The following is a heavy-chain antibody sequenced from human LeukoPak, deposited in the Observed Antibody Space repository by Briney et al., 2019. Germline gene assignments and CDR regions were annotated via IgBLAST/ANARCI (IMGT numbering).Heavy chain of an antibody. CDR2: ISSDGTKE. J-gene: IGHJ4*02. CDR1: GFRFSDYG. Sequence: PGGSLRLSCAASGFRFSDYGVHWVRQAPGRGLEWVAVISSDGTKEAYADSVEGRFTISRDNSENTLYLQMSSLRAEDTAVYYCAKRRDYCSGGSCYSLDYWGQGTLVTVSS. V-gene: IGHV3-30*18. D-gene: IGHD2-15*01. CDR3: AKRRDYCSGGSCYSLDY.